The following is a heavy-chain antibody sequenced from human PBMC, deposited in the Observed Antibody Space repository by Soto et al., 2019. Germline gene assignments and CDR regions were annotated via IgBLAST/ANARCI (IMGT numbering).Heavy chain of an antibody. V-gene: IGHV4-39*01. CDR3: ARHPDNYYDSSGYYDY. Sequence: PSGTLSPPRPFSCGSISSSCYYLGWVRPPPGKGLEWIGSIYYSGSTYYNPSLKSRVTISVDTSKNQFSLKLSSVTAADTAVYYCARHPDNYYDSSGYYDYWGQGTLVTVSS. CDR1: CGSISSSCYY. D-gene: IGHD3-22*01. CDR2: IYYSGST. J-gene: IGHJ4*02.